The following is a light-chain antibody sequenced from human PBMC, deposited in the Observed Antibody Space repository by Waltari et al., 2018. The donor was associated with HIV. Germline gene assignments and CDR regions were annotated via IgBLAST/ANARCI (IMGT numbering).Light chain of an antibody. J-gene: IGLJ2*01. CDR3: VSYTEKDTFLL. Sequence: QSALTQPPSASGSPGPSVPISCPGSSNDIGPYNFVSWYQHHPGKAPKLLIYDVTRRPPGIPDRFSGTKSGYTASLTVSDLQVEDEADYYCVSYTEKDTFLLFGGGTKLAV. CDR2: DVT. V-gene: IGLV2-8*01. CDR1: SNDIGPYNF.